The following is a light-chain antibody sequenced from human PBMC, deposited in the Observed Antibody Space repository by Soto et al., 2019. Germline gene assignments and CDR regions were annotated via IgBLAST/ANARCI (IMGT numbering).Light chain of an antibody. CDR3: QSYDRRLSGYV. Sequence: QSALTQPPSASGSPGQSVTISCTGTSSDIGAYTYVSWYQQHPGKAPKVMIYDVNKRPSGVPDRFFGSKSGNTASLTVSGLQPEDEADYYCQSYDRRLSGYVFGTGTKLTVL. J-gene: IGLJ1*01. CDR2: DVN. V-gene: IGLV2-8*01. CDR1: SSDIGAYTY.